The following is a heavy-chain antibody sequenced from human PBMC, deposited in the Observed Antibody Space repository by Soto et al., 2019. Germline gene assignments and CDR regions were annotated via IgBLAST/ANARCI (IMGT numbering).Heavy chain of an antibody. Sequence: EMQLVQSGEGLVQPGGSLRLSCAASGFTVSSSYMTWVRHVPGKGLEWVSVMYAGGTTYYANSVKDRFTFSRDNSKNMMYLQMNNLRDEDTAMYYCAREFRDGSNTRLAFDPWGQGTLVTVSS. CDR3: AREFRDGSNTRLAFDP. V-gene: IGHV3-66*01. D-gene: IGHD6-6*01. J-gene: IGHJ5*02. CDR1: GFTVSSSY. CDR2: MYAGGTT.